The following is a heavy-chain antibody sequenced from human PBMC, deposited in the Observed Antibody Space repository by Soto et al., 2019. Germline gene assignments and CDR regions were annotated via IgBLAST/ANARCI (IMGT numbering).Heavy chain of an antibody. CDR3: ARGTRGFGDLWYFDD. Sequence: XXSLRLTFVASGFTFSSYSMHWVRQAPGNGLEWVSYISSSSSTIFYTDSVKGRFTVSRDNAKNSLYLQMNSLRAEDTAVYYCARGTRGFGDLWYFDDWGQGPLVTVSS. CDR1: GFTFSSYS. J-gene: IGHJ4*02. V-gene: IGHV3-48*01. D-gene: IGHD3-10*01. CDR2: ISSSSSTI.